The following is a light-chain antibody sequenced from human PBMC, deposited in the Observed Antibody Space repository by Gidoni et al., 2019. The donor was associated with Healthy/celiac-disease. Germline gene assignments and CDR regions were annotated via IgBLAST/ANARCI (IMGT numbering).Light chain of an antibody. J-gene: IGKJ4*01. V-gene: IGKV1-27*01. CDR3: QKYNSAPRLT. CDR1: QGISNY. CDR2: AAS. Sequence: DIQMTQSPSSLSASVGDRVTITCRASQGISNYLAWYQQKPGKVPKLLFYAASTLQSGVPSRFSGSGSGTEFTLTISSLQPEDVATYYSQKYNSAPRLTFGGGTKVEIK.